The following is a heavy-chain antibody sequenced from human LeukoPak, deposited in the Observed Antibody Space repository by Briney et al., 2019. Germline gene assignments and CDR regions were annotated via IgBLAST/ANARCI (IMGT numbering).Heavy chain of an antibody. V-gene: IGHV4-30-4*08. Sequence: SETLSLTCTVSGGSISSGDYYWSWIRQPPGKGLEWIGYIYYSGSTYYNPSLKSRVTISVDTSKNQFSLKLSSVTAADTAVYYCARVKVRETRTYYFDYWGQGTLVTVSS. CDR2: IYYSGST. J-gene: IGHJ4*02. CDR1: GGSISSGDYY. CDR3: ARVKVRETRTYYFDY. D-gene: IGHD1-14*01.